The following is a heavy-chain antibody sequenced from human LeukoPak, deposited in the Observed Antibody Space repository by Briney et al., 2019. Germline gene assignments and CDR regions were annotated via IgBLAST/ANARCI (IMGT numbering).Heavy chain of an antibody. Sequence: ASVKVSCKVSGYTLTELSMHWVRQAPGKGLEWMGGFDPEDGETIYAQKFQGRVIMTEDTSTDTAYMELSSLRSEDTAVYYCATDMIAVAGFPRDYWGQGTLVTVSS. D-gene: IGHD6-19*01. CDR2: FDPEDGET. CDR1: GYTLTELS. V-gene: IGHV1-24*01. J-gene: IGHJ4*02. CDR3: ATDMIAVAGFPRDY.